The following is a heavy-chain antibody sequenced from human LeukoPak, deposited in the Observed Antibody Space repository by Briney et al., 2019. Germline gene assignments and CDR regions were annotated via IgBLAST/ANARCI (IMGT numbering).Heavy chain of an antibody. CDR1: GYTFTSYG. CDR3: AKYYYDSSTYYNFDY. J-gene: IGHJ4*02. CDR2: ISAYNGNT. D-gene: IGHD3-22*01. Sequence: ASVKVSCKASGYTFTSYGISWVRQAPGQGLEWMGWISAYNGNTNYAQKFQGRVTMTTDTSTSTAYMELRNLTSDDTAVYYCAKYYYDSSTYYNFDYWGQGTLVTVSS. V-gene: IGHV1-18*01.